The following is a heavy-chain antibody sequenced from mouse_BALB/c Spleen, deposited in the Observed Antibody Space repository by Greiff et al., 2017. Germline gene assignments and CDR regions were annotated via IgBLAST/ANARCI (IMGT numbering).Heavy chain of an antibody. CDR1: GFSLTSYG. CDR3: ASITTVVGYFDY. Sequence: QVQLKESGPGLAQPSQSLSITCTASGFSLTSYGVHWVRQSPGKGLEWLGVIWSGGSTDYNAAFISRLSISKDNSKSQVFFKMNSLQANDTAIYYCASITTVVGYFDYWGQGTTLTVSS. J-gene: IGHJ2*01. CDR2: IWSGGST. V-gene: IGHV2-2*02. D-gene: IGHD1-1*01.